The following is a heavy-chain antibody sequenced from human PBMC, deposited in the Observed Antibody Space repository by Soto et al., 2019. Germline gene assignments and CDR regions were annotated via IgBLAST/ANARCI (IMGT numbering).Heavy chain of an antibody. J-gene: IGHJ6*02. CDR3: ARQQVRGVTERDSPIYGMDV. CDR2: IYPGDSDT. CDR1: GNRFTSYW. Sequence: LXDSLKVSWKCSGNRFTSYWIGLVLQMPGKGLEWMGIIYPGDSDTRYSPSFQGQVTISADKSISTAYLQWSSLKASDTAMYYCARQQVRGVTERDSPIYGMDVCAQGTTVTVSS. D-gene: IGHD3-10*01. V-gene: IGHV5-51*01.